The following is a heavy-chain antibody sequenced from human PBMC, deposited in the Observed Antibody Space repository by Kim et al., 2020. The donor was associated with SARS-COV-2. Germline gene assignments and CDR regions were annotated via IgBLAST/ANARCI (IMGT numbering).Heavy chain of an antibody. CDR1: GGSISSYY. V-gene: IGHV4-59*01. CDR2: IYYSGST. D-gene: IGHD1-26*01. CDR3: ARLGVMWELPTPYNWFDP. J-gene: IGHJ5*02. Sequence: SETLSLTCTVSGGSISSYYWSWIRQPPGKGLEWIGYIYYSGSTNYNPSLKSRVTRSVDTSKNQSSLKLSSVTAADTAVYYCARLGVMWELPTPYNWFDPWGRGTRVTVSS.